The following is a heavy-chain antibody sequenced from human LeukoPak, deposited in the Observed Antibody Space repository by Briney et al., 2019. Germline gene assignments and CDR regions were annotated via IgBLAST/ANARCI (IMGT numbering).Heavy chain of an antibody. Sequence: KSSETLSLTCTVSGGSISSSSYYWGWIRQPPGKGLEWIGSIYYSGSTYYNPSLKSRVTISVDTSKNQFSLKLSSVTAADTAVYYCARGPLTYYFDYWGQGTLVTVSS. J-gene: IGHJ4*02. CDR1: GGSISSSSYY. CDR2: IYYSGST. CDR3: ARGPLTYYFDY. V-gene: IGHV4-39*07.